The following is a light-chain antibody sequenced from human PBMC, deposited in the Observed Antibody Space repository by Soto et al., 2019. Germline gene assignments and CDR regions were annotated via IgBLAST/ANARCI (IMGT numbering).Light chain of an antibody. CDR2: GSS. CDR1: QSVSSSY. V-gene: IGKV3-20*01. Sequence: EIVLTQSPGTQSLSPGERASLSCRASQSVSSSYLAWYQQKPGQAPRLLIFGSSSRATGIPDRFSGSGSGTDFTLTISRLEPEDFAVYYCQHYGSSPRSFGQGTKVDIK. CDR3: QHYGSSPRS. J-gene: IGKJ1*01.